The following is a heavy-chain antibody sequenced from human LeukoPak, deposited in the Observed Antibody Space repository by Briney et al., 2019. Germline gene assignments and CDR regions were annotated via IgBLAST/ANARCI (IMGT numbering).Heavy chain of an antibody. V-gene: IGHV4-34*01. J-gene: IGHJ6*02. D-gene: IGHD3-10*01. Sequence: SETLSLTCAVYGGSFSGYYWSWIRQPPGKGLEWIGEINHSGSTNYNPSLKSRVTISVDTSKNQFSLKLSSVTAADTAVYYCARGTTMVRGGRAYYYYYYGMDVWGQGTTVTVSS. CDR2: INHSGST. CDR3: ARGTTMVRGGRAYYYYYYGMDV. CDR1: GGSFSGYY.